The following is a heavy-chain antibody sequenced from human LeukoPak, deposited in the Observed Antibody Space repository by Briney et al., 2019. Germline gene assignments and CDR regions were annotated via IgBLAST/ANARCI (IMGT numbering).Heavy chain of an antibody. CDR3: ARQKYVTMVRGVSPANFDY. D-gene: IGHD3-10*01. V-gene: IGHV4-39*01. J-gene: IGHJ4*02. CDR1: GGSISSSSYY. Sequence: SETLSLTCTVSGGSISSSSYYWGWIRQPPGKGLEWIGSIYYSGSTYYNPSLKSRVTISVDTSKNQFSLKLSSVTAADTAVYYCARQKYVTMVRGVSPANFDYWGQGTLVTVSS. CDR2: IYYSGST.